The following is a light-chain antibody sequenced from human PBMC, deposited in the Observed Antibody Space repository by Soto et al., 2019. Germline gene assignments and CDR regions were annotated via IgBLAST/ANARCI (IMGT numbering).Light chain of an antibody. J-gene: IGKJ3*01. CDR1: QSVSSSY. CDR2: GAS. Sequence: EIVLTQSPGTLSLSPGERATLSCRASQSVSSSYLAWYQHKPGQAPRLLIYGASTRATGIPDSFSGSGSGTDFTLTISSLEPEDFAVYFCQHFGSPFTFGPGTKVDLK. V-gene: IGKV3-20*01. CDR3: QHFGSPFT.